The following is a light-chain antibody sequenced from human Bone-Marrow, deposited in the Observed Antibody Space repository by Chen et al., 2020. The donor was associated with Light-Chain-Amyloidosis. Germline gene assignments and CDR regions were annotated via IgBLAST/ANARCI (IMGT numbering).Light chain of an antibody. Sequence: NFMLTQPHPVSESPGKTVIISRTRSSGSIATNYVQWYQQRPGSSPTTVIYEDDQRPSGVPDRFSGSIDRSSNSASRTISELKTEDEADYYCQSYQGSSQGVFGGGTKLTVL. CDR3: QSYQGSSQGV. CDR2: EDD. CDR1: SGSIATNY. J-gene: IGLJ3*02. V-gene: IGLV6-57*01.